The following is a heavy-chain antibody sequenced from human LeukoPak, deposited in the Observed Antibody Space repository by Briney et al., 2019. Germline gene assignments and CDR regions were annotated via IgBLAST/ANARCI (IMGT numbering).Heavy chain of an antibody. D-gene: IGHD2/OR15-2a*01. CDR1: GGSISSYY. CDR3: ARHLTASNFPFDY. Sequence: SETLSLTCTVSGGSISSYYWSWIRQPPGKGLEWIGYIYYSGSTSYNPSLKSRVTISVDTSKNQFSLRLNSVTAADTAAYYCARHLTASNFPFDYWGQGTLVTVSS. V-gene: IGHV4-59*08. J-gene: IGHJ4*02. CDR2: IYYSGST.